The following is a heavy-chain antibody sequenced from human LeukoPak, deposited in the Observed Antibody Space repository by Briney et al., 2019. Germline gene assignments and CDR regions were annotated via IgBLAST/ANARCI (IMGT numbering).Heavy chain of an antibody. CDR1: GGSFFGSH. CDR3: ARDPTTVVTLPYYFDF. J-gene: IGHJ4*02. Sequence: SEALSLTCAVSGGSFFGSHWNWIRQSPEKGLEWIGEINHSGRTNYNPSLKSRVTISVDTSKSQFFQKLTSVTAADTAVYYCARDPTTVVTLPYYFDFWGQGTLVPVSA. V-gene: IGHV4-34*01. CDR2: INHSGRT. D-gene: IGHD4-23*01.